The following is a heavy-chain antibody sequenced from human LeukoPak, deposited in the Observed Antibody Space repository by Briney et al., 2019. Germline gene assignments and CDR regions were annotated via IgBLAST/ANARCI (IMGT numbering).Heavy chain of an antibody. Sequence: GRSLRLSCAASGLTFSYYGMHWVRQAPGKGLVWISRINSDGRSTRYADSVKGRFTISRDNAKNTLYLQMNSLRAEDTAVYYCPMGGSSSWHQYFQHWGQGTLVTVSS. CDR2: INSDGRST. J-gene: IGHJ1*01. D-gene: IGHD6-13*01. CDR1: GLTFSYYG. CDR3: PMGGSSSWHQYFQH. V-gene: IGHV3-74*01.